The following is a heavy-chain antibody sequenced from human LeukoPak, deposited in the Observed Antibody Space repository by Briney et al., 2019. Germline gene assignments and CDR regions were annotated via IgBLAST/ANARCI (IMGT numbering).Heavy chain of an antibody. CDR1: GYTFTSYG. CDR2: ISAYNGNT. J-gene: IGHJ5*02. V-gene: IGHV1-18*01. Sequence: EASVKVSCKASGYTFTSYGISWVRQAPGQGLEWMGWISAYNGNTNYAQKLQGRVTMTTDTSTSTAYMELWSLRSDDTAVYYCARTRQWRGGSCYAAGRDWFDPWGQGTLVTVSS. D-gene: IGHD2-15*01. CDR3: ARTRQWRGGSCYAAGRDWFDP.